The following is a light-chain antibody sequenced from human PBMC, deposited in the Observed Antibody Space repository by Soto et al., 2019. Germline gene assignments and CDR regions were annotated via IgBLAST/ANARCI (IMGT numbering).Light chain of an antibody. CDR3: QQYYSPWT. CDR2: WAS. Sequence: IVMTQSPDSLAVSLGERATINCKSSQSVLYSSNNKNYLAWYQQKSGQPPKLLIYWASTRESGVPDRFSGSGSGTDFTLTIRSLQAEDVAVYYCQQYYSPWTFGQGTKVEIK. CDR1: QSVLYSSNNKNY. V-gene: IGKV4-1*01. J-gene: IGKJ1*01.